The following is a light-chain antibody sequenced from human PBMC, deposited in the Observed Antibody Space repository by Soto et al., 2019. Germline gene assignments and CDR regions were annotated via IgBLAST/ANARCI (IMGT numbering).Light chain of an antibody. CDR1: QSVSSN. J-gene: IGKJ1*01. V-gene: IGKV3-15*01. CDR3: QQHNNRPPWT. CDR2: GAS. Sequence: EIVMTQSPATLSVSPGERATLSCRASQSVSSNLAWYQQKPGQAPRLLMYGASTRATGIPDRFSGSGSGTEFTLTISSLQSAHLAVYICQQHNNRPPWTFGQGTKVEIK.